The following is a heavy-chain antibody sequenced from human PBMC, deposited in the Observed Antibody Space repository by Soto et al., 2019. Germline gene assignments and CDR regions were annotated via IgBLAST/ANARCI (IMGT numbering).Heavy chain of an antibody. D-gene: IGHD2-15*01. CDR1: GFTVSSNY. CDR2: IYSGGST. CDR3: ARVVAAGGESSWYFPLYFYMDV. Sequence: EVQLVESGGGLVQPGGSLRLSCAASGFTVSSNYMSWVRQAPGKGLEWVSVIYSGGSTYYADSVKGRFTISRHNSKNTLYLQMNSLRAEDTAVYYCARVVAAGGESSWYFPLYFYMDVWGKGTTVTVSS. V-gene: IGHV3-53*04. J-gene: IGHJ6*03.